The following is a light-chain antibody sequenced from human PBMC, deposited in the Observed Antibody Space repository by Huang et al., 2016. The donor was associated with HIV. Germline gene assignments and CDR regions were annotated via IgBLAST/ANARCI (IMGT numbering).Light chain of an antibody. CDR3: QKYNSALGT. CDR1: QGISNY. J-gene: IGKJ1*01. CDR2: AAS. Sequence: DIQMTQSPSSLSAFVGDRVTITCRTSQGISNYLAWYQQKPGKVPKLLIYAASTLHSGVPSRFSGSGSGTDFTLTISSLQPEDVATYYCQKYNSALGTFGQGTKVEVK. V-gene: IGKV1-27*01.